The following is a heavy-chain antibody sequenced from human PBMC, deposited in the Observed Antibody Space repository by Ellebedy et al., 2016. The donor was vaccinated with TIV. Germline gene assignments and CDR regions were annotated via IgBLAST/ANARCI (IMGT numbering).Heavy chain of an antibody. Sequence: GGSLRFSXAASGFTFSNAWMSWVRQAPGKGLEWVGRIKSKTDGGTTDYAAPVKGRFTISRDDSKNTLYLQMNSLKTEDTAVYYCTTAWVGATFDAFDIWGQGTMVTVSS. CDR2: IKSKTDGGTT. J-gene: IGHJ3*02. CDR1: GFTFSNAW. CDR3: TTAWVGATFDAFDI. V-gene: IGHV3-15*01. D-gene: IGHD1-26*01.